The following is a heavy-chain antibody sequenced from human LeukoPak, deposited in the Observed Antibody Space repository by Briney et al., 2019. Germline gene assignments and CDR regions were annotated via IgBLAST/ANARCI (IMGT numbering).Heavy chain of an antibody. J-gene: IGHJ3*01. CDR2: IYYSEST. V-gene: IGHV4-39*01. D-gene: IGHD2-2*01. CDR3: ASRPGYCSSSSCYANAFDF. CDR1: GGSISSSSYY. Sequence: SETLSLTCIVSGGSISSSSYYWGWIRQPPGKGLEWIGSIYYSESTYYNPSLKSRVTISVDTSKNQFSLKLSSVTAADTAVYYCASRPGYCSSSSCYANAFDFWGQGTMVTVSS.